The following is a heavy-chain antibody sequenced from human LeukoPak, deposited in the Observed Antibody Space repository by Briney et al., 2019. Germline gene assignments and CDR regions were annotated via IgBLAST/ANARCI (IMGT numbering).Heavy chain of an antibody. J-gene: IGHJ4*02. CDR3: ARSGYFDWLLHFDY. V-gene: IGHV4-34*01. CDR2: INHSGST. Sequence: SETLSLTCAVYGGSFSGYYWSWIRQPPGKGLEWIGEINHSGSTNYNPSLKSRVTISVDTSKNQFSLKLSSVTAADTAVYYCARSGYFDWLLHFDYWGQGTLVTVSS. CDR1: GGSFSGYY. D-gene: IGHD3-9*01.